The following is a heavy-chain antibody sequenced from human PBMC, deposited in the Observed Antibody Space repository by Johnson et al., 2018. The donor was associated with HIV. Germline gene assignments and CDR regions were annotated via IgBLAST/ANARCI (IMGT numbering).Heavy chain of an antibody. D-gene: IGHD3-22*01. CDR1: GFTFSSYA. Sequence: QVQLVESGGGLVQPGGSLRLSCAASGFTFSSYAMHWVRQAPGKGLEWVAVISYDGSNKYYADSVKGRFTISRDNSKNTLYLQMNSLRAEDTAVYYCARDLVDSRGYYYEGAFDIWGQGTMVTVSS. V-gene: IGHV3-30*14. J-gene: IGHJ3*02. CDR3: ARDLVDSRGYYYEGAFDI. CDR2: ISYDGSNK.